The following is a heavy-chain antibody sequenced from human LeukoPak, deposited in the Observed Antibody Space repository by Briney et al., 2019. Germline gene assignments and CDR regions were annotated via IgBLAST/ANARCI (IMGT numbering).Heavy chain of an antibody. V-gene: IGHV1-69*04. CDR3: ARDCGGACYYYYYGMDV. J-gene: IGHJ6*02. CDR1: GGTFSSYA. Sequence: ASVKVSCKASGGTFSSYAISWVRQAPGQGLEWMGRIIPILGIANYAQKFQGRVTITADKSTSTAYMELSSLRSEDTAVYYCARDCGGACYYYYYGMDVWGQGTTVTVSS. CDR2: IIPILGIA. D-gene: IGHD2-21*02.